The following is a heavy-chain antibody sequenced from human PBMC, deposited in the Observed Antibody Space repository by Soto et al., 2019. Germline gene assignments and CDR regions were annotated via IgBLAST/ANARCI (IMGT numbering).Heavy chain of an antibody. D-gene: IGHD3-3*01. V-gene: IGHV4-59*01. J-gene: IGHJ6*03. CDR1: GGSISSYY. CDR3: AGSLIFGVVTITYYYYMDV. Sequence: QVQLQESGPGLVKPSETLSLTCTVSGGSISSYYWSWIRQPPGKGLEWIGYIYYSGSTNYNPSLKSRVTISVDTSKNQFSLKLSSVTAADTAVYYCAGSLIFGVVTITYYYYMDVWGKGTTVTVSS. CDR2: IYYSGST.